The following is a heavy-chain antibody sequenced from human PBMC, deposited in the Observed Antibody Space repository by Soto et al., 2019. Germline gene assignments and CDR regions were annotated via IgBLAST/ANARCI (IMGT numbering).Heavy chain of an antibody. CDR3: ARDFRDYGDENDAFDI. V-gene: IGHV1-18*01. CDR1: GYTFTSYG. D-gene: IGHD4-17*01. J-gene: IGHJ3*02. CDR2: ISAYNGNT. Sequence: ASVKVSCKASGYTFTSYGISWVRQAPGQGLEWMGWISAYNGNTNYAQKLQGRVTMTTDTSTSTAYMELRSLRSDDTAVYYCARDFRDYGDENDAFDIWGQGTAVTVSS.